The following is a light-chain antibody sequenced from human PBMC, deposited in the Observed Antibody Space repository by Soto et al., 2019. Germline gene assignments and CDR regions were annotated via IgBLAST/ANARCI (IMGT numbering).Light chain of an antibody. V-gene: IGKV1-5*03. J-gene: IGKJ1*01. CDR3: QQFNTYPWT. CDR1: QSISSY. Sequence: DIQMSQSPSSLFATVGDRVAISGRASQSISSYLNWYQQTPGQAPNLLIYKASSLESGVPSRLSGSGSGTEFTVTISSLQPEDFATYYCQQFNTYPWTFGQGTK. CDR2: KAS.